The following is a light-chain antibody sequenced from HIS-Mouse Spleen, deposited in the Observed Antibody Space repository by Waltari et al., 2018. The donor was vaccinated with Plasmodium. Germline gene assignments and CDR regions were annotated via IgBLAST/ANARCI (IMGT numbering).Light chain of an antibody. Sequence: ELVMTQSPATLSLSPGKRATLSCRASQSVSSSYLSWYQQKPGQAPRLLIYGASTRATGIPARFSGSGSGTDFTLTISSLQPEDFAVYYCQQDYSLPYTFGQGTKLEIK. J-gene: IGKJ2*01. V-gene: IGKV3D-7*01. CDR2: GAS. CDR1: QSVSSSY. CDR3: QQDYSLPYT.